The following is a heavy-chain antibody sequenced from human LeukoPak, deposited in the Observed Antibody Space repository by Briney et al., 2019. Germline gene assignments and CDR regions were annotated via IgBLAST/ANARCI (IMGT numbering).Heavy chain of an antibody. Sequence: ASVKVPCKASGYTFTSYGISWVRQAPGQGLEWMGWISAYNGNTNYAQKLQGRVTMTTDTSTSTAYMELRSLKSDVTAVYYCVRDGSGWYSRRWFDPWGQGTLVTVSS. CDR3: VRDGSGWYSRRWFDP. CDR1: GYTFTSYG. V-gene: IGHV1-18*01. CDR2: ISAYNGNT. D-gene: IGHD6-13*01. J-gene: IGHJ5*02.